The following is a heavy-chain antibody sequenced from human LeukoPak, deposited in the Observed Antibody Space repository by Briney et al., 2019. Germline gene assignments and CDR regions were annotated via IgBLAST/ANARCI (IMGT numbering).Heavy chain of an antibody. CDR3: ARDVSSHYDSRIDY. Sequence: SETLSLTCTVSGGSISSYYWSWIRQPAGKGLEWIGRIYTSGSTNYNPSLKSRVTMSVDMSKNQFSLKLSSVTAADTAVYYCARDVSSHYDSRIDYWGQGTLVTVSS. CDR1: GGSISSYY. J-gene: IGHJ4*02. V-gene: IGHV4-4*07. CDR2: IYTSGST. D-gene: IGHD3-22*01.